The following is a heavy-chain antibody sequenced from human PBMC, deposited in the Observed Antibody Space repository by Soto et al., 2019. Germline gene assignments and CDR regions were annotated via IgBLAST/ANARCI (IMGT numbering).Heavy chain of an antibody. D-gene: IGHD1-1*01. CDR2: ISYDGSEK. V-gene: IGHV3-33*08. Sequence: PEGSLRLSCGASGFSFSKYGMHWVGQAPGEGLEWLSLISYDGSEKWYAESVKGRFTISRDNSKNTLYLQMNNLGAEDTAVYYCARDDAFGNENVFDLWGQGTLYTVSS. CDR1: GFSFSKYG. J-gene: IGHJ3*01. CDR3: ARDDAFGNENVFDL.